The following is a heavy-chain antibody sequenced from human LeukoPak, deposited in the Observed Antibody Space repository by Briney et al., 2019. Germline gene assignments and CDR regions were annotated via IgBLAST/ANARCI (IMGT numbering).Heavy chain of an antibody. CDR1: GYSISSGYY. Sequence: SETLSLTCAVSGYSISSGYYWGWIRQPPGKGLEWIGSIYHSGSTYYNPSLKSRVTISVDTSKNQFSLKLSSVTAADTAVYYCARAPDGRFDPWGQGTPVTVSS. CDR3: ARAPDGRFDP. D-gene: IGHD1-26*01. CDR2: IYHSGST. V-gene: IGHV4-38-2*01. J-gene: IGHJ5*02.